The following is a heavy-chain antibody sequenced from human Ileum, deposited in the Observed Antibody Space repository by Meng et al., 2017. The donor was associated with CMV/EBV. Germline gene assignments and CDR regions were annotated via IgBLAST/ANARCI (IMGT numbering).Heavy chain of an antibody. Sequence: GSGFTFSTYSMNGVRQAPGKGLEWVSSISSSSTYIFYADSVKGRFTISRDNAKNSLYLQMNSLRAEDTALYYCARVFQAAGIPSMDLWGQGTLVTVSS. D-gene: IGHD6-13*01. CDR3: ARVFQAAGIPSMDL. J-gene: IGHJ5*02. V-gene: IGHV3-21*01. CDR2: ISSSSTYI. CDR1: GFTFSTYS.